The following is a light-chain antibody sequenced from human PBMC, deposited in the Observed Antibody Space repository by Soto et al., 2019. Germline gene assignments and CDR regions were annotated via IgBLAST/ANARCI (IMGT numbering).Light chain of an antibody. CDR1: QGISSY. V-gene: IGKV1-8*01. Sequence: AIRMTQSPSSLSASTGDRVTITCRASQGISSYLAWYQQKPGKAPKLLIYAASTLQSGVPSRFSGSGSGTDFTLTISCLQSEDFANYYCQQYYSYSTFGQGTKVDIK. CDR3: QQYYSYST. CDR2: AAS. J-gene: IGKJ1*01.